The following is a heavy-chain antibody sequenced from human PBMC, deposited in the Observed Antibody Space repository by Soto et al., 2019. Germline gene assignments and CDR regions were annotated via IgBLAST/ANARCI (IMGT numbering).Heavy chain of an antibody. CDR1: GGSISSSNW. Sequence: VQLQESGPGLVKPSGTLSLTCAVPGGSISSSNWWSWVRQPPGKGLGGIGEIYHTERTNSSPSLTSRVNIPVDKSKNLFYLKLRSLMDADTAVYFCSSDSSYDGPGKGVGYFFEYWGQGTLVSVSS. V-gene: IGHV4-4*02. CDR3: SSDSSYDGPGKGVGYFFEY. D-gene: IGHD3-10*01. J-gene: IGHJ4*02. CDR2: IYHTERT.